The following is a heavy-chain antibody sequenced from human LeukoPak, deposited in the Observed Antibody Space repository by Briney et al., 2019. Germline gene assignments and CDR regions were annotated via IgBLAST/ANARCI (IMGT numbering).Heavy chain of an antibody. D-gene: IGHD3-10*01. CDR1: GGSISSSSYY. J-gene: IGHJ4*02. V-gene: IGHV4-39*07. Sequence: PSQTLSLTCTVSGGSISSSSYYWGWIRQPPGKGLEWIGSIYYSGSTYYNPSLKSRVTISVDTSKNQFSLKLSSVTAADTAVYYCARSLMVRGVITTLFDYWGQGTLVTVSS. CDR3: ARSLMVRGVITTLFDY. CDR2: IYYSGST.